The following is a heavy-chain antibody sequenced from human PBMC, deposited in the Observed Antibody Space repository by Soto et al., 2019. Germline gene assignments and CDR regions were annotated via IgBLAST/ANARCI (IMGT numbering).Heavy chain of an antibody. V-gene: IGHV5-51*03. D-gene: IGHD7-27*01. J-gene: IGHJ6*02. CDR1: GYTFTNYW. CDR3: ARSVSLTRYDYYGMDV. CDR2: IYPGDSDT. Sequence: GESLKISCKGSGYTFTNYWIGWVRQMPGKGPEWMGIIYPGDSDTRYSPSFQGQVTISADKSISTAYLQWSSLKASDTAMYYCARSVSLTRYDYYGMDVWGQGTTVTVSS.